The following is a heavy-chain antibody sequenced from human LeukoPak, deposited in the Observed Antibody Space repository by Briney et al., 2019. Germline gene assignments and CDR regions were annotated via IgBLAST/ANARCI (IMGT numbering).Heavy chain of an antibody. J-gene: IGHJ6*04. CDR3: ARDYGSGKIGYYYGMDV. CDR2: ISSSSSYI. D-gene: IGHD3-10*01. Sequence: GGSLRLSCAASGFTFSSYSMNWVRQAPGKGLEWVSSISSSSSYIYYADPVKGRFTISRDNAKNSLYLQMNSLRAEDTAVYYCARDYGSGKIGYYYGMDVWGKGTTVTVSS. V-gene: IGHV3-21*01. CDR1: GFTFSSYS.